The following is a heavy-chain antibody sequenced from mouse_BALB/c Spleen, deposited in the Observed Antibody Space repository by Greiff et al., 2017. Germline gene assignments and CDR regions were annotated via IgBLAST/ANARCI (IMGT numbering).Heavy chain of an antibody. CDR3: ANYGPFDY. Sequence: VQLQQSGAELAKPGASVKMSCKASGYTFTSYWMHWVKQRPGQGLEWIGYINPSTGYTEYNQKFKDKATLTADKSSSTAYMQLSSLTSEDSAVYYCANYGPFDYWGQGTTLTVSS. D-gene: IGHD1-1*02. CDR1: GYTFTSYW. J-gene: IGHJ2*01. CDR2: INPSTGYT. V-gene: IGHV1-7*01.